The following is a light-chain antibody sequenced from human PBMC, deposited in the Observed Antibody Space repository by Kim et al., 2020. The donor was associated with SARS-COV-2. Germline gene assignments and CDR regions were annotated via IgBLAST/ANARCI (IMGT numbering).Light chain of an antibody. CDR2: DAS. J-gene: IGKJ2*01. Sequence: SASVGDIVTITCRASQSISNYLAWYQQKPGKVPKLLIHDASTLRSGVPSRFSGSGSGTDFTLTISSLQPEDVATYYCQKYNSVPYTFGQGTKLEI. CDR3: QKYNSVPYT. CDR1: QSISNY. V-gene: IGKV1-27*01.